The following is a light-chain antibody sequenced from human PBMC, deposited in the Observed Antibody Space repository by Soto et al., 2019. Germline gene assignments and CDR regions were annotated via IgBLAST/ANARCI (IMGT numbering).Light chain of an antibody. CDR3: QQYGSSPNT. CDR2: GAS. CDR1: QSVINSY. J-gene: IGKJ1*01. Sequence: EIVLTQSPGTLSLSPGERATLSCRASQSVINSYLAWYQQKPGQAPRLLMYGASTRATGIPDRFTGSGSGTDXXXTISRLEPEDFAVYYCQQYGSSPNTFGQGTKVEIK. V-gene: IGKV3-20*01.